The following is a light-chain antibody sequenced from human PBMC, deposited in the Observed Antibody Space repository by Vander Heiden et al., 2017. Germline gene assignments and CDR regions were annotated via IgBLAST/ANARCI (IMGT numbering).Light chain of an antibody. V-gene: IGLV2-23*02. CDR2: EVS. J-gene: IGLJ3*02. Sequence: QSALTQPASVSGSPGQSTTISCTGTSSDVGSYNLVSRYQQYSGKAPKLMIYEVSKRPSGVSNRFSGSKSGSTASLTISGLQAEDEADYYCCSYAGSSTLEVFGGGTKLTVL. CDR1: SSDVGSYNL. CDR3: CSYAGSSTLEV.